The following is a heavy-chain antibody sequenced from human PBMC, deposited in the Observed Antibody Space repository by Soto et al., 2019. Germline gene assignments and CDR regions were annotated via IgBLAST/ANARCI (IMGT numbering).Heavy chain of an antibody. V-gene: IGHV4-39*01. CDR1: GGSISSSSYY. CDR2: IYYSGST. CDR3: ARSTVTPFDY. J-gene: IGHJ4*02. Sequence: PSETLSLTCTVSGGSISSSSYYWGWIRQPPGKGLEWIGSIYYSGSTYYNPSLKSRVTISVDTSKNQFSLKLSSVTAADTAVYYCARSTVTPFDYWGQGTLVTVSS. D-gene: IGHD4-17*01.